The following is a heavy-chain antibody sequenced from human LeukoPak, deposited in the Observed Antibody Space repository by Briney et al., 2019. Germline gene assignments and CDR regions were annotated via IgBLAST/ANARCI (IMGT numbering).Heavy chain of an antibody. D-gene: IGHD2/OR15-2a*01. V-gene: IGHV3-48*03. CDR2: ISSRGTTT. CDR3: ARDNIGHGIDY. Sequence: GGSLRLSCAASGFSFTTYGLNWVRQAPGRGLEWLSYISSRGTTTYYAGSVKGRFTTSRDNAKNSLYLQMNTLRAEDTAVYYCARDNIGHGIDYWGQGTLVTVSS. J-gene: IGHJ4*02. CDR1: GFSFTTYG.